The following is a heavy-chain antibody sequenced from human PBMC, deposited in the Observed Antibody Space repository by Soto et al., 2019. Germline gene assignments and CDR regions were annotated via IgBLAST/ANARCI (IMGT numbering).Heavy chain of an antibody. J-gene: IGHJ4*02. CDR2: ISYDGSNK. V-gene: IGHV3-30*18. CDR1: TFSFSTYA. Sequence: QVQLVESGGGVVQPGGSLRLSCAASTFSFSTYAMHWVRQAPGKGLDWVAVISYDGSNKFYANSVKGRFTVSRDNSKNTLYLQMNSLRAEDTAVYYCAKDVAVYSSGCLDYWGQGTLVTVSS. CDR3: AKDVAVYSSGCLDY. D-gene: IGHD6-19*01.